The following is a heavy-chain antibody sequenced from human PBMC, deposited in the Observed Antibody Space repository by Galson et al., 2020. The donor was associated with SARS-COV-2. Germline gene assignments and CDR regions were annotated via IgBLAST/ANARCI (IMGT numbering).Heavy chain of an antibody. CDR2: INHSGST. V-gene: IGHV4-34*01. CDR1: GGSFSGYY. CDR3: ARGRLRSSQRYFDL. D-gene: IGHD4-17*01. J-gene: IGHJ2*01. Sequence: SETLSLTCAVYGGSFSGYYWSWIRQPPGKGLEWIGEINHSGSTNYNPSLKSRVAISVDTSKNQFSLKLSSVTAADTAVYYCARGRLRSSQRYFDLWGRGTLVTVSS.